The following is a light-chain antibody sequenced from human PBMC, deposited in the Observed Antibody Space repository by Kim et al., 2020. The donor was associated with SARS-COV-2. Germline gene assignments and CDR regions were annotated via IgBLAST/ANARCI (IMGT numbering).Light chain of an antibody. V-gene: IGLV2-14*04. CDR1: SRDVGGYNY. Sequence: GQSFTLSCTGTSRDVGGYNYVSWFQQHPGKAPKVMISDVNKRPSGVSDRFSGSKSGNTTSLTISGLQAEDEADYYCTSFTRSSTWVFGGGTKLTVL. J-gene: IGLJ3*02. CDR3: TSFTRSSTWV. CDR2: DVN.